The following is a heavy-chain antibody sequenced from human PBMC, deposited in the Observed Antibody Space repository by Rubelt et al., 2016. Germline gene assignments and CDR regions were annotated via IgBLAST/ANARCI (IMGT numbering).Heavy chain of an antibody. Sequence: GMGLEWVSYISSSGSTIYYADSVKGRFTISRDNAKNSLYLQMNSLRAEDTAVYYCARLGGGYGMDVWGQGTTVTVSS. V-gene: IGHV3-48*03. J-gene: IGHJ6*02. D-gene: IGHD3-10*01. CDR3: ARLGGGYGMDV. CDR2: ISSSGSTI.